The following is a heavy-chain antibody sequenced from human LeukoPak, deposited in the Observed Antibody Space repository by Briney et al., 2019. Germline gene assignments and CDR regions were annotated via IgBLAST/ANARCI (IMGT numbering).Heavy chain of an antibody. D-gene: IGHD6-19*01. CDR2: IYYSGST. Sequence: SETLSLTRTVSGGSVSSGSYYWSWIRQPPGKGLEWIGYIYYSGSTNYNPSLKSRVTISVDTSKNQFSLKLSSVTAADTAVYYCARDPGYSSGWHKFDYWGQGTLVTVSS. CDR1: GGSVSSGSYY. CDR3: ARDPGYSSGWHKFDY. J-gene: IGHJ4*02. V-gene: IGHV4-61*01.